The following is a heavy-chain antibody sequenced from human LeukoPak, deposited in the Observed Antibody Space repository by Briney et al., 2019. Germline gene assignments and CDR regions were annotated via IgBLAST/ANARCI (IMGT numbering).Heavy chain of an antibody. V-gene: IGHV4-34*01. CDR2: INHSGST. Sequence: PSETLSLTCAVYGGSFSGYYWSWIRQPPGKGLEWIGEINHSGSTNYNPSLKSRVTISVDTSKNQFSLKLSSVTAADTAVYYCARESYYYDSSGYYPTGEAFDIWGQGTMVTVSS. CDR3: ARESYYYDSSGYYPTGEAFDI. CDR1: GGSFSGYY. D-gene: IGHD3-22*01. J-gene: IGHJ3*02.